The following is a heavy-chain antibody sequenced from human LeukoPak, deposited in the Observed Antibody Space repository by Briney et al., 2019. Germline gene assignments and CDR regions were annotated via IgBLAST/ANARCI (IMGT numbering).Heavy chain of an antibody. D-gene: IGHD1/OR15-1a*01. J-gene: IGHJ6*02. CDR2: FDPEDGET. V-gene: IGHV1-24*01. CDR1: GYTLTELS. Sequence: ASVKVSCKVSGYTLTELSMHWVRQAPGKGLEWMGGFDPEDGETIYAQKFQGRVTMTEDTSTDTAYMELSSLRSEDTAVYYCAGNWHTDYYYGMDVWGQGTTVTVSS. CDR3: AGNWHTDYYYGMDV.